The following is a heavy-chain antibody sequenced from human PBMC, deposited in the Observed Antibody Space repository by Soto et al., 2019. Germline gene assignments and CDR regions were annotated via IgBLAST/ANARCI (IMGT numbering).Heavy chain of an antibody. CDR3: ARVIGYGHGDYALAKGSKWFDP. Sequence: SETLSLTCAVSGGSISSGGYSWSWIRQPPGKGLEWIGYIYHSGSTYYNPSLKSRVTISVDRSKNQFSLKLSSVTAADTAVYYCARVIGYGHGDYALAKGSKWFDPWGQGTLVTVSS. V-gene: IGHV4-30-2*01. CDR2: IYHSGST. J-gene: IGHJ5*02. D-gene: IGHD4-17*01. CDR1: GGSISSGGYS.